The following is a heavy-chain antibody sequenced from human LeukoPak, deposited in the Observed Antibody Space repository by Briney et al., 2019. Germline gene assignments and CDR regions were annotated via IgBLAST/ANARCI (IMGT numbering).Heavy chain of an antibody. CDR2: IYPGDSDT. V-gene: IGHV5-51*01. J-gene: IGHJ4*02. D-gene: IGHD3-22*01. CDR3: ARQHYYDSSGYYYAPPKGFDS. CDR1: GYSFTSYW. Sequence: GESLKISWKGSGYSFTSYWLGWVRQMPGKGLGWVGIIYPGDSDTRYSPSFQGQVTISADKSISTAYLQWSSLKASDTAMYYCARQHYYDSSGYYYAPPKGFDSWGQGTLVTVSS.